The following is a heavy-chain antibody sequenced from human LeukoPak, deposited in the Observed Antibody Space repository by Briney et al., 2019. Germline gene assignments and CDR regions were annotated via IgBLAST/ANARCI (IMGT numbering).Heavy chain of an antibody. D-gene: IGHD6-6*01. Sequence: SETLSLTCAVYGGSFSGYYWSWIRQPPGKGLEWIGEINHSGSTNHNPSLKSRVTISVDTSKNQFSLKLSSVTAADTAVYYCARLRAARPYYYYGMDVWGQGTTVTVSS. CDR2: INHSGST. CDR1: GGSFSGYY. V-gene: IGHV4-34*01. J-gene: IGHJ6*02. CDR3: ARLRAARPYYYYGMDV.